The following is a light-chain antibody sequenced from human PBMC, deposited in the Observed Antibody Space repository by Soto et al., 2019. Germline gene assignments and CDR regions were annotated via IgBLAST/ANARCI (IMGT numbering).Light chain of an antibody. CDR2: GAS. V-gene: IGKV3-20*01. CDR1: QSVSSTY. CDR3: QQFASYPLT. J-gene: IGKJ4*01. Sequence: EIVLTQSPGTLSLSPGERATLSCRASQSVSSTYLAWYQQKPGQAPSLLIYGASNRATGIPDRFSGGGSGTDFTLTISRLEPEDFAVYYCQQFASYPLTFGGGTKVDI.